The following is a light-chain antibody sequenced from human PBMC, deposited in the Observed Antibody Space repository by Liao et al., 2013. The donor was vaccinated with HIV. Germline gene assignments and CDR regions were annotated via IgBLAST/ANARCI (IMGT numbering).Light chain of an antibody. CDR1: NIATKP. CDR2: QDT. CDR3: QAWDSSTGDVG. Sequence: YVLSQPPSVSLAPGTTAAITCAGVNIATKPVHWYQQKPGQSPVLVIYQDTKRPSGIPERFSGSDSGNTATLTISGTQAMDEADYYCQAWDSSTGDVGFGGGTKLTVL. V-gene: IGLV3-1*01. J-gene: IGLJ2*01.